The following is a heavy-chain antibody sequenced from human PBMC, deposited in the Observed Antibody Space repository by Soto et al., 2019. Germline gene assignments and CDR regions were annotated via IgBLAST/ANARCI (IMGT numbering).Heavy chain of an antibody. Sequence: QLHLVQSGAVVKKPGASVTVSCSASGYPVTAYYMHWVRQAPGRGLEWMGGINPATGAAKYTQTFQGRVTMTRDTSTSTVFMELSGLTSEDPAVFYCARGGGVGVAGSAAFDMWGQGTLVTVS. CDR3: ARGGGVGVAGSAAFDM. CDR1: GYPVTAYY. J-gene: IGHJ3*02. V-gene: IGHV1-2*02. D-gene: IGHD3-3*01. CDR2: INPATGAA.